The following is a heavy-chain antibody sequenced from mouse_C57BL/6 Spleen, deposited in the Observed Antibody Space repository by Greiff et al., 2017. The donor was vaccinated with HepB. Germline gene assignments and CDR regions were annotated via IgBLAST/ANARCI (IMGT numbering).Heavy chain of an antibody. V-gene: IGHV1-9*01. CDR3: ARYDGYYEGY. Sequence: VQGVESGAELMKPGASVKLSCKATGYTFTGYWIEWVKQRPGHGLEWIGEILPGSGSTNYNDKFKGKATFTAYTSSNTAYMQLSSLTTEDSAIYYCARYDGYYEGYWGQGTTLTVSS. CDR1: GYTFTGYW. CDR2: ILPGSGST. D-gene: IGHD2-3*01. J-gene: IGHJ2*01.